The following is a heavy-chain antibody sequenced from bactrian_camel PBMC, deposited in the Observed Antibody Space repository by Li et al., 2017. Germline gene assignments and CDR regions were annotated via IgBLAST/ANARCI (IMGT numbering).Heavy chain of an antibody. J-gene: IGHJ4*01. D-gene: IGHD3*01. V-gene: IGHV3S6*01. CDR2: VVSDGSHA. Sequence: HVQLVESGGGLVQPGGSLRLSCAASGFSFSTTFMSWIRQAPGKGLEWVSTVVSDGSHAYYASSVRGRFTMSRDNAKNTIYLQMNSLKPEDTAVYYCAADVPRYGWCSIRLGWYDYWGQGTQVTVS. CDR3: AADVPRYGWCSIRLGWYDY. CDR1: GFSFSTTF.